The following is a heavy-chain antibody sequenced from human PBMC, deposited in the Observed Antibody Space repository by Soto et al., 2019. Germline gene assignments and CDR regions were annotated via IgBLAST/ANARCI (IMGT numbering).Heavy chain of an antibody. CDR3: AREPRWAAAGTLGY. J-gene: IGHJ4*02. V-gene: IGHV1-3*01. D-gene: IGHD6-13*01. CDR2: INAGNGNT. Sequence: QVQLVQSGAEVKKPGASVKVSCKASGYTFTSYAMHWVRQAPGQRLEWMGWINAGNGNTKYSQKFQGRVTITRDTSASTAYRELSSLRPEDTAVYYCAREPRWAAAGTLGYWGQGTLVTVSS. CDR1: GYTFTSYA.